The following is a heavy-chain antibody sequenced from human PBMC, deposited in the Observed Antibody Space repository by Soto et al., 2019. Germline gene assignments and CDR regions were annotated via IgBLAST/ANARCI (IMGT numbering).Heavy chain of an antibody. CDR1: GGSFSAYY. CDR3: ARASYCGGDCFYFDY. D-gene: IGHD2-21*02. Sequence: SETLSLTCAVYGGSFSAYYWSWIRQPPGKGLEWIGEIDHSGSTNYNPSLKSRVTISVVDRSKNQFSLNLSSVTAADTAVYYCARASYCGGDCFYFDYWGQGTLVTVSS. J-gene: IGHJ4*02. V-gene: IGHV4-34*01. CDR2: IDHSGST.